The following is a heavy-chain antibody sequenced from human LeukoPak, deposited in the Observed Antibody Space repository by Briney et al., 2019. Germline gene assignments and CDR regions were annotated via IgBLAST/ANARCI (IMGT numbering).Heavy chain of an antibody. Sequence: PGGSLRLSCAASGFTFSSYAMHWVRQAPGKGLEWVAVISYDGSNKYYADSVRGRFTISRDNSKNTLYLQMNSLRAEDTAVYYCAKEPAKYYYYGMDVWGQGTTVTVSS. J-gene: IGHJ6*02. V-gene: IGHV3-30*18. CDR1: GFTFSSYA. D-gene: IGHD1-14*01. CDR2: ISYDGSNK. CDR3: AKEPAKYYYYGMDV.